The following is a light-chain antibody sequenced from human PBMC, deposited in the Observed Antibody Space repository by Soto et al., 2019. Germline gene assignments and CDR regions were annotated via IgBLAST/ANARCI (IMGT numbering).Light chain of an antibody. Sequence: EIVMTQSPATVSLSPGERATLSCRASPGVSNTLAWYQQRPGQAPRLLIYGASIRAPGIPARFSGSGSGTEFTLSISSLQSEDFAVYYCQQYNNWPRAFGQGTKVDIK. CDR2: GAS. CDR1: PGVSNT. J-gene: IGKJ1*01. CDR3: QQYNNWPRA. V-gene: IGKV3-15*01.